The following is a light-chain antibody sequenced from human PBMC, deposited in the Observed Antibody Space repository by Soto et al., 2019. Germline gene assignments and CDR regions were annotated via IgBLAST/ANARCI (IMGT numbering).Light chain of an antibody. Sequence: QSVLTRPPSVSGAPGQRLTISCTGSSSNIGAGYDVHWYQQLPGTAPKLLIYANTARPSGVPARFSGSKSGTSASLAINGLQTEDEADYYCQSYDSSLRGSVFGTGTKVTVL. CDR2: ANT. V-gene: IGLV1-40*01. J-gene: IGLJ1*01. CDR1: SSNIGAGYD. CDR3: QSYDSSLRGSV.